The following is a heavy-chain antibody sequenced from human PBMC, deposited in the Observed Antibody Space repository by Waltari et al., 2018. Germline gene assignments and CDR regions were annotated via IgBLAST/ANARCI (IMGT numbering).Heavy chain of an antibody. CDR1: GFTFSNAW. J-gene: IGHJ4*02. CDR3: TTGVYSSWRDDY. CDR2: IKSKTDGGTT. D-gene: IGHD6-13*01. V-gene: IGHV3-15*01. Sequence: EVQLVESGGGLVKPGGSLRLSCAASGFTFSNAWMSWVRQAPGKGLEWVGRIKSKTDGGTTDYAAPVKGRFTISRDDSKNTLYLQMNSLKTEDTAVYYCTTGVYSSWRDDYWGQGTLVTVSS.